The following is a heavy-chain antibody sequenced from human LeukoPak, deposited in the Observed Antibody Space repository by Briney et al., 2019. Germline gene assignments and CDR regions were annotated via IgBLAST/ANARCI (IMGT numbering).Heavy chain of an antibody. J-gene: IGHJ4*02. Sequence: GGSLRLSCAASGFTVSSNYMSWVRQAPGKGLEWVSVIYAGGSTYYADSVKGRFTISRDNAKNSLYLQMNSLRAEDTAVYYCARGLRYCTNGVCYTWMEADYFDYWGQGTLVTVSS. D-gene: IGHD2-8*01. V-gene: IGHV3-66*01. CDR3: ARGLRYCTNGVCYTWMEADYFDY. CDR1: GFTVSSNY. CDR2: IYAGGST.